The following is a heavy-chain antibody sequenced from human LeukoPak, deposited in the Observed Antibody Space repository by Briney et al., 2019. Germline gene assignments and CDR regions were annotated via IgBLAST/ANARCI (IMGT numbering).Heavy chain of an antibody. D-gene: IGHD2-2*01. CDR2: INPNSGGT. J-gene: IGHJ6*03. CDR1: GYTFTGYY. Sequence: ASVKVSCKASGYTFTGYYMHWVRQAPGQGLEWMGWINPNSGGTNYAQKFQGRVTMTRDTSISTAYMELSRLRSDDTAGYYCARGSCSSTSCYAYYMDVWGKGTTVTVSS. V-gene: IGHV1-2*02. CDR3: ARGSCSSTSCYAYYMDV.